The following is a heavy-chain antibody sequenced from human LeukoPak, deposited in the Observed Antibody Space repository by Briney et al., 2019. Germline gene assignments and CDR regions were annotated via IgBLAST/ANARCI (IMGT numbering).Heavy chain of an antibody. J-gene: IGHJ3*02. CDR1: GGSISSYY. Sequence: SETLSLTCTVSGGSISSYYWSWIRQPAGKGLEWIGRIYTSGSTNYNPSLKSRVTMSVDTPKNQFSLKLSSVTAADTAVYYCARRGFRAVAGTYDAFDIWGQGTMVTVSS. D-gene: IGHD6-19*01. CDR3: ARRGFRAVAGTYDAFDI. CDR2: IYTSGST. V-gene: IGHV4-4*07.